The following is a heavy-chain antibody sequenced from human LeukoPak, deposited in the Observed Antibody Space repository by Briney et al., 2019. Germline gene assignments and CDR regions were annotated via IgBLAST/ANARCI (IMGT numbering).Heavy chain of an antibody. D-gene: IGHD2-2*01. CDR2: IYTSGST. V-gene: IGHV4-61*02. CDR3: ASGGVVPATYYYHYYMDV. CDR1: GGSISSGSYY. Sequence: SQTLSLTCTVSGGSISSGSYYWSWIRQPAGKGLEWIGRIYTSGSTNYNPSLKSRVTISVDTSKNQFSLKLSSVTAADTAVYYCASGGVVPATYYYHYYMDVWGKGTTVTVSS. J-gene: IGHJ6*03.